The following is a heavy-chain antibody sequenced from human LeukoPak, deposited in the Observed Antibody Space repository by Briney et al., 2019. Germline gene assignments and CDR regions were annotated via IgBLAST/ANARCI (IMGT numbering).Heavy chain of an antibody. V-gene: IGHV3-21*01. CDR3: ARDLILADNGGSSAHDF. CDR2: ISDSSTYI. CDR1: GFTFSSYS. Sequence: PGGSLRLSCAASGFTFSSYSMNWVRQAPGKGLEWVSSISDSSTYIYYADSVRGRFTISRDNAKNSLSLLMHSLRAEDTAVYYCARDLILADNGGSSAHDFWGQGTLVTVSS. D-gene: IGHD6-25*01. J-gene: IGHJ4*02.